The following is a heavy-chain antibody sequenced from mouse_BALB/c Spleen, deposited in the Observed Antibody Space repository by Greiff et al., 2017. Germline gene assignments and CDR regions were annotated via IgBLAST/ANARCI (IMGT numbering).Heavy chain of an antibody. CDR1: GFTFSDYG. D-gene: IGHD2-3*01. CDR2: LSNLAYSI. Sequence: EVKLMESGGGLVQPGGSRKLSCAASGFTFSDYGMAWVRQAPGKGPEWVAFLSNLAYSIYYADTVTGRFTISRENAKNTLYLEMSSLRSENTAMYYCARTYDGYYGGFAYWGQGTTLTVSS. V-gene: IGHV5-15*02. CDR3: ARTYDGYYGGFAY. J-gene: IGHJ2*01.